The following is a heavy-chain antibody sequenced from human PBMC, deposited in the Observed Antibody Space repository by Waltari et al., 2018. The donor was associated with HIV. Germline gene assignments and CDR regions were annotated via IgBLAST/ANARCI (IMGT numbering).Heavy chain of an antibody. CDR1: GFTFSSYW. V-gene: IGHV3-7*01. D-gene: IGHD2-8*01. CDR2: IKQDGSEE. Sequence: EVQLVESGGGLVQPGGALRLSCAASGFTFSSYWMSWVRQAPGKGLEWVVNIKQDGSEEDYVDSMKGRFTISRDNAKNSLYLQINSLRGEDTAVYYCAGRSPARRLNWFGPWGQGTLVIVSS. CDR3: AGRSPARRLNWFGP. J-gene: IGHJ5*02.